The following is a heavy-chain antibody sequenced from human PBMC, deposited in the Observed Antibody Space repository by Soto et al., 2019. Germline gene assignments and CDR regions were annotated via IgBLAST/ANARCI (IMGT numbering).Heavy chain of an antibody. V-gene: IGHV1-24*01. CDR2: FDPEDGET. J-gene: IGHJ4*02. CDR3: AKSPYSTTWYYFDY. CDR1: GYGLTELS. D-gene: IGHD2-2*01. Sequence: ASVKVSWEVSGYGLTELSMHWVRQAIGKGLEWMGGFDPEDGETIYAQKFQGRVTMTEDTSTDTAYMELSSLRAEDTAVYYCAKSPYSTTWYYFDYWGQGTPVTVSS.